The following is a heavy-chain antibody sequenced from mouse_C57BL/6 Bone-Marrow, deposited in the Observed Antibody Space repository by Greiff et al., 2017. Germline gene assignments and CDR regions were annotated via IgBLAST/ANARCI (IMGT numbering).Heavy chain of an antibody. CDR1: GYTFTSYG. CDR2: IYPSSGNT. V-gene: IGHV1-81*01. J-gene: IGHJ2*01. D-gene: IGHD1-1*01. Sequence: VQLVESGAELARPGASVKLSCKASGYTFTSYGISWVKQRTGQGLEWIGEIYPSSGNTYYNEKFKGKATLTADKSSSTAYMELRSLTSEDSAFYFCARSISYGIDYWGQGTTLTVSS. CDR3: ARSISYGIDY.